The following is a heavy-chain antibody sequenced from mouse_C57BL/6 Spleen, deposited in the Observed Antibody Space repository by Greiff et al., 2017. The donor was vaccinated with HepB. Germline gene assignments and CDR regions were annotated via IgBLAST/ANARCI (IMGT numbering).Heavy chain of an antibody. J-gene: IGHJ2*01. CDR1: GFTFSSYA. CDR3: AREGLRRGFDY. D-gene: IGHD2-4*01. Sequence: EVHLVESGGGLVKPGGSLKLSCAASGFTFSSYAMSWVRQTPEKRLEWVATISDGGSYTYYPDNVKGRFTISRDNAKNNLYLQMSHLKSEDTAMYYCAREGLRRGFDYWGQGTTLTVSS. V-gene: IGHV5-4*01. CDR2: ISDGGSYT.